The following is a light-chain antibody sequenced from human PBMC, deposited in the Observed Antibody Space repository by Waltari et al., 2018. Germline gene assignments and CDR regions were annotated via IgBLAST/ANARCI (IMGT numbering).Light chain of an antibody. CDR1: QTVGTPY. CDR2: DTA. Sequence: SSRAMQTVGTPYLARTQQKPGQAPTLLIYDTASRATGIPDRFSGSGSGTDFSLTISSLEPEDFAVYYCQQYDISPLTFGGGTKVETK. J-gene: IGKJ4*01. CDR3: QQYDISPLT. V-gene: IGKV3-20*01.